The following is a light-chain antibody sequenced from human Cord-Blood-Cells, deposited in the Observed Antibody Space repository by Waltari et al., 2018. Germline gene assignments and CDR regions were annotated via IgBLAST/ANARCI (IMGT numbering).Light chain of an antibody. V-gene: IGKV1-13*02. CDR1: QGISSA. CDR2: DAS. Sequence: SSLSASVGDRVTITCRASQGISSALAWYQQKPGKAPKLLIYDASSLESGVQSRFSGSGSGTDFTLTISSLQPEDFATYYCQQFNSYPITFGQGTRLEIK. J-gene: IGKJ5*01. CDR3: QQFNSYPIT.